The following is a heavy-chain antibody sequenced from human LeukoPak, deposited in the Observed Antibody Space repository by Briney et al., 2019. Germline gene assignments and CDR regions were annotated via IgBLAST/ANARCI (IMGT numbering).Heavy chain of an antibody. CDR1: GGSISSYY. CDR2: IYYSGST. D-gene: IGHD5-18*01. Sequence: SETPSLTRTVSGGSISSYYWSWIRQPPGKGLEWIGYIYYSGSTNYNPSLKSRVTISVDTSKNQFSLKLSSVTAADTAVYYCARALRKTAMGQFDYWGQGTLVTVSS. CDR3: ARALRKTAMGQFDY. V-gene: IGHV4-59*01. J-gene: IGHJ4*02.